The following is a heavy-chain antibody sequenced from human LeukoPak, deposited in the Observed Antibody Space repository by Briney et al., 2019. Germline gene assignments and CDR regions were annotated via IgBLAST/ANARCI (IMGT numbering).Heavy chain of an antibody. D-gene: IGHD1-14*01. J-gene: IGHJ2*01. Sequence: SETLSLTCAVYGGSFSGYYWSWIRQPPGKGLEWIGEINHSGSTNYNPSLKSRVTISVDTSKNQFSLKLSSVTAADTAVYYCARFATPGRNWYFDLWGRGTLVTVSS. CDR3: ARFATPGRNWYFDL. V-gene: IGHV4-34*01. CDR1: GGSFSGYY. CDR2: INHSGST.